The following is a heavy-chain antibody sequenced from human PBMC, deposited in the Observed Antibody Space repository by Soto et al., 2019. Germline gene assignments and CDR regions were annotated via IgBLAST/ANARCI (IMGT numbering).Heavy chain of an antibody. V-gene: IGHV3-23*01. CDR3: AKDTSYSSSGYMDY. D-gene: IGHD6-13*01. J-gene: IGHJ4*02. Sequence: GGSLRLSCAASGFTFSSYAMSWVRQAPGKGLEWVSAISGSGGSTYYADSVKGRFTISRDNSKNTLYLQMNSLRAEDTAVYYCAKDTSYSSSGYMDYWGQGTLVTVSS. CDR2: ISGSGGST. CDR1: GFTFSSYA.